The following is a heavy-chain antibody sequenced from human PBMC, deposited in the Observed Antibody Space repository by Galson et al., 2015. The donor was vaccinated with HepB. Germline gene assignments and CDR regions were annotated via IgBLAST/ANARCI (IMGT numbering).Heavy chain of an antibody. J-gene: IGHJ4*02. D-gene: IGHD6-13*01. CDR1: DFSFSSYS. V-gene: IGHV3-48*04. CDR2: ISSGGESI. CDR3: ARDLHYHSSWYRLPFSSFDY. Sequence: SLRLSCAASDFSFSSYSFNWVRQAPGKGLQWISYISSGGESIYYADSVEGRFTISRDNAKNSLYLQMNSLRAEDTAVYYCARDLHYHSSWYRLPFSSFDYWGQGTLVTVSS.